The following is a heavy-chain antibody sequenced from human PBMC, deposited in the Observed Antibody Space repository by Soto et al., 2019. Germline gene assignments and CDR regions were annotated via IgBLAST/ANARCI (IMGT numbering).Heavy chain of an antibody. CDR1: GGSISSGGYS. CDR3: RGFYEGAYHDTSGPYFFDY. D-gene: IGHD3-22*01. J-gene: IGHJ4*02. CDR2: IYHSGST. Sequence: QLQLQESGSGLVKPSQTLSLTCAVSGGSISSGGYSWSWIRQPPGKGLEWIGYIYHSGSTYYNPSLKSLFTISVDWSMNQFSRKLSSVTAAVTAVYYCRGFYEGAYHDTSGPYFFDYWGQGTLVTVSS. V-gene: IGHV4-30-2*01.